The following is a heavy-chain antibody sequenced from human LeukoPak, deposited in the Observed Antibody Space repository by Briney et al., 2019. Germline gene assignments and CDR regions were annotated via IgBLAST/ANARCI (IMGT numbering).Heavy chain of an antibody. J-gene: IGHJ4*02. V-gene: IGHV4-59*12. Sequence: SETLSLTCTVSGGSISSYYWSWIRQPPGKGLEWIGYIYYSGSTNFNPSLKSRVTMSVDTSKNQFSLRLSSVTAADTAAYFCARENWRSKSIDFDSWGQGTLVTVSS. CDR1: GGSISSYY. CDR2: IYYSGST. CDR3: ARENWRSKSIDFDS. D-gene: IGHD6-6*01.